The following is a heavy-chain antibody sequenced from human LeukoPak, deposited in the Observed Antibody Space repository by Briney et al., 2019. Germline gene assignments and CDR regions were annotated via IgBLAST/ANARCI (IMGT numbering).Heavy chain of an antibody. Sequence: GGSLRLSCAASGFTFSSYAMHWVRQAPGKGLEWVAVISYDGSNKYYADSVKGRFTISRDNSKNTLYLQMNSLRAEDTAVYYCARGGPYGNYFDYWGQGTLVTVSS. V-gene: IGHV3-30*04. J-gene: IGHJ4*02. CDR3: ARGGPYGNYFDY. CDR2: ISYDGSNK. CDR1: GFTFSSYA. D-gene: IGHD1-14*01.